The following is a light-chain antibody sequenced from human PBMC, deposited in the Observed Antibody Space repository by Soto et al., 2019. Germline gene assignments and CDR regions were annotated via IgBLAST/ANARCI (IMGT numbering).Light chain of an antibody. CDR2: DAS. CDR3: HQYGSSPPYT. Sequence: EIVLTQSPGTLSLSPGERATLSCRASQSVSRNFLAWYQQKPGQAPRLLIYDASSRATGIPDRFSGSGSGTDFTLTISRLEPEDFALYFCHQYGSSPPYTFGQGTKLEIK. J-gene: IGKJ2*01. CDR1: QSVSRNF. V-gene: IGKV3-20*01.